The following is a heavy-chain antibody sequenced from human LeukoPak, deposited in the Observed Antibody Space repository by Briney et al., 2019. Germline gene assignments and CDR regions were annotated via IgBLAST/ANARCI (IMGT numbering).Heavy chain of an antibody. Sequence: GGSLRLSCAASGFTFSSYWMSWVRQAPGKGLEWVANIKQDGGEQNYVDSVKGRFTISRDNAKNSLYLQMNSLRAEDTALYYRARDKVVGATNFDFWGQGTLVTVSS. CDR2: IKQDGGEQ. J-gene: IGHJ4*02. V-gene: IGHV3-7*01. CDR1: GFTFSSYW. D-gene: IGHD1-26*01. CDR3: ARDKVVGATNFDF.